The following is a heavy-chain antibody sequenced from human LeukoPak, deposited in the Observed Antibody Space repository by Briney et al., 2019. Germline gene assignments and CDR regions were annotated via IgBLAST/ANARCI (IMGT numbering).Heavy chain of an antibody. D-gene: IGHD2/OR15-2a*01. V-gene: IGHV3-23*01. J-gene: IGHJ6*02. CDR3: ARSNTVISNYYYGMDV. CDR1: GFTFSTYA. CDR2: ISGNGDNT. Sequence: PGGSLRLSCAASGFTFSTYAISWVRQAPGKGLEWVSGISGNGDNTYYADSVKGRFTISRDNSKNTLDLQMSSLRAEDTAEYYCARSNTVISNYYYGMDVWGQGTTVTVSS.